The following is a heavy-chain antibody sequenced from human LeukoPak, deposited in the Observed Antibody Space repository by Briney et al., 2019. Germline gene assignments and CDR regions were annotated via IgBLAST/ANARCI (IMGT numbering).Heavy chain of an antibody. V-gene: IGHV1-8*01. CDR2: MNPNSGNT. Sequence: ASVKVSCKASGYTFTSYDINWVRQATGQGLEWMGWMNPNSGNTGYAQKFQGRVTMTRNTSISTAYMELSSLRSEDTAVYYCARAPRLSTEYSSGWYGAYWGQGTLVTVSS. CDR3: ARAPRLSTEYSSGWYGAY. CDR1: GYTFTSYD. J-gene: IGHJ4*02. D-gene: IGHD6-19*01.